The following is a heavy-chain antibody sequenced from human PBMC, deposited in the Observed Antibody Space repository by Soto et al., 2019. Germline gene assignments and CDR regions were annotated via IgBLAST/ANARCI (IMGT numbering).Heavy chain of an antibody. Sequence: GSVHFSCKAAGYTTTGPENNRMRQAPGQGHESLGWICAYNANTNYAQKLQGRVTMTTDTSTSTADMELRSLRSDDTAVYYCARYEYQLLARHYYYYYRKDVWGQGSAV. J-gene: IGHJ6*02. CDR3: ARYEYQLLARHYYYYYRKDV. CDR2: ICAYNANT. D-gene: IGHD2-2*01. CDR1: GYTTTGPE. V-gene: IGHV1-18*04.